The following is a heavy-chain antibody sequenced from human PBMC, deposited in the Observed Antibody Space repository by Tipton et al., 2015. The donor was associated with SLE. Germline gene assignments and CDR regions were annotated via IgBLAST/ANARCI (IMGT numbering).Heavy chain of an antibody. CDR3: ARDRTTFDY. Sequence: TLSLTCTVSGGSISSGSYYWSWIRQPAGKGLEWIGYIYTSGSTNYNPSLKSRVTISVDTSKNQFSLKLSSVTAADTAVYYCARDRTTFDYWGQGTLVTVSS. D-gene: IGHD1-1*01. J-gene: IGHJ4*02. CDR2: IYTSGST. V-gene: IGHV4-61*09. CDR1: GGSISSGSYY.